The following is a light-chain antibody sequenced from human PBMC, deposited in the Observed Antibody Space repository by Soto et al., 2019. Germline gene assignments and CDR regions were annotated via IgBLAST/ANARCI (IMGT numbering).Light chain of an antibody. V-gene: IGKV1-5*01. Sequence: DIQMTQSPSTLSASVGDRVIITCLASQSISSWLAWYQQKPGKAPKLLIYDASSLESGVPSRFSGSGSGTEFTLTISSLKPDDFATYYCQQYQSYSRTLGQGTKVDI. CDR3: QQYQSYSRT. CDR2: DAS. CDR1: QSISSW. J-gene: IGKJ1*01.